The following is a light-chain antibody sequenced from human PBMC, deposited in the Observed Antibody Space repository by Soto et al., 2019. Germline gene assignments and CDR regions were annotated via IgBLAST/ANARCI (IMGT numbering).Light chain of an antibody. CDR1: QSVSSR. CDR2: GAS. CDR3: HQYNNFWT. Sequence: EIVMTQSPAPLSVSPGERVTLSCRASQSVSSRLAWYHQKPGQSPRLLIYGASTRATGIPARFSGSGSGAEFTLTISSLQSEDFGLYYCHQYNNFWTFGQGTKVDI. J-gene: IGKJ1*01. V-gene: IGKV3-15*01.